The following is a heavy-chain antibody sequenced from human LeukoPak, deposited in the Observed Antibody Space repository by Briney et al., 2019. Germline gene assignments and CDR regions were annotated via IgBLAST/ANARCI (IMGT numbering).Heavy chain of an antibody. J-gene: IGHJ4*02. D-gene: IGHD2-21*02. CDR1: GFTFSYYA. CDR3: ARQGDTGSWYFDY. CDR2: ISYDGSNK. Sequence: PGGSLRLSCAASGFTFSYYAMHWVRQAPGKGLEWVAVISYDGSNKYFADSVKGRFTISRDNSKSTLHLQMDSLIAGDTAVYYCARQGDTGSWYFDYWGQGTLVTVSS. V-gene: IGHV3-30-3*01.